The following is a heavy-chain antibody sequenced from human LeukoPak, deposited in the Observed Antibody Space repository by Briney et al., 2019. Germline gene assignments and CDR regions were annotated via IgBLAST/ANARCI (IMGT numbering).Heavy chain of an antibody. J-gene: IGHJ4*02. CDR3: AKGTKLYSGFWDY. D-gene: IGHD5-12*01. CDR2: ISWNSGSI. V-gene: IGHV3-9*01. CDR1: GFTFDDYA. Sequence: GGSLRLSCAASGFTFDDYAMHWVRQAPGKGLEWVSGISWNSGSIGYADSVKGRFTISRDNAKNSLYLQMNSLRAEDTALYYCAKGTKLYSGFWDYWGQGTLVTVSS.